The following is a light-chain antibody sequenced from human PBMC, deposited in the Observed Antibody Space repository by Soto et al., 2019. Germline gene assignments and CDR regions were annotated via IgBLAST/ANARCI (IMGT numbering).Light chain of an antibody. CDR3: QQHGQWPIT. V-gene: IGKV3D-15*01. J-gene: IGKJ5*01. Sequence: IMMKQSPATLSVSTGERAPLSCRPSQSVNSNYLAWYQQKPGQAPRLLIYGISKRATDIPDRFSGSGSGTEFTLTISSLQPEDFATYYCQQHGQWPITFGQGTRLEIK. CDR1: QSVNSN. CDR2: GIS.